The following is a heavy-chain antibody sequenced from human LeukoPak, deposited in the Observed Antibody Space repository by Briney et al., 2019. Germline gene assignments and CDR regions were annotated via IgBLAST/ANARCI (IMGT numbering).Heavy chain of an antibody. CDR3: ARGRYYDSSGYYYGPRRTYYFDY. Sequence: GASVKVSCKASGGTFSSYAISWVRQAPGQGLEWMGWMNPNSGNTGYAQKFQGRVTMTRNTSISTAYMELSSLRSEDTAVYYCARGRYYDSSGYYYGPRRTYYFDYWGQGTLVTVSS. V-gene: IGHV1-8*02. CDR1: GGTFSSYA. CDR2: MNPNSGNT. D-gene: IGHD3-22*01. J-gene: IGHJ4*02.